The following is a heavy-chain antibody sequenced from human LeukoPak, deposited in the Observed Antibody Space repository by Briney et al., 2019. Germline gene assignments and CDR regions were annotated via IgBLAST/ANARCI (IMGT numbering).Heavy chain of an antibody. J-gene: IGHJ4*02. D-gene: IGHD3-22*01. V-gene: IGHV3-21*01. CDR2: ISSSSSYI. CDR3: ARDEDDSSGYYYIGY. Sequence: GGSLRLSCAASGFTFSSYSMTWVRQAPGKGLEWVSSISSSSSYIYYADSVKGRFTISRDNAKNSLYLQMNSLRAEDTAVYYCARDEDDSSGYYYIGYWGQGTLVTVSS. CDR1: GFTFSSYS.